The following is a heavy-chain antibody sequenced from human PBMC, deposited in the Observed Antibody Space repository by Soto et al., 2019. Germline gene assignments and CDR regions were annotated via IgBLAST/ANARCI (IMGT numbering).Heavy chain of an antibody. D-gene: IGHD2-2*01. CDR2: IYYSGST. CDR3: ARERGDIVVVPAAMGNYYYYMDV. Sequence: SETLSLTCTVSGGSISSYYWSWIRQPPGKGLEWIGYIYYSGSTNYNPSLKSRVTISVDTSKNQFSLKLSSVTAADTAVYYCARERGDIVVVPAAMGNYYYYMDVWGKGTTVTVSS. J-gene: IGHJ6*03. V-gene: IGHV4-59*01. CDR1: GGSISSYY.